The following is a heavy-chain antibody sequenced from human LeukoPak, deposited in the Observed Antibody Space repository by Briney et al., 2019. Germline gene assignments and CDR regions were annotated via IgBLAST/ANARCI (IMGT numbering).Heavy chain of an antibody. Sequence: LSLTCTVSGGSISSYYWSWIRQAPGKGLEWVSYISSSSDYTNYADSVKGRFTISRDNAKNSLYLQMNSLRAEDTAVYYCANALWFGELFTYWGQGTLVTVSS. CDR2: ISSSSDYT. V-gene: IGHV3-11*03. CDR1: GGSISSYY. D-gene: IGHD3-10*01. J-gene: IGHJ4*02. CDR3: ANALWFGELFTY.